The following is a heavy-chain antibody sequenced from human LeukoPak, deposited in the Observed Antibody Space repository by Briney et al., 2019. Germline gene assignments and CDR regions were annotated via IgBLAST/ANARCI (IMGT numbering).Heavy chain of an antibody. Sequence: TSETLSLTCTVSGGSISTSNYYWGWIRQPPGKGLEWIGSIYYSGSTYYNPSLKSRVTISVDTSKNQFSLKLSSVTAADTAVYYCARRGRAVAGRYYFDYWGQGTLVTVSS. D-gene: IGHD6-19*01. J-gene: IGHJ4*02. CDR3: ARRGRAVAGRYYFDY. CDR2: IYYSGST. V-gene: IGHV4-39*01. CDR1: GGSISTSNYY.